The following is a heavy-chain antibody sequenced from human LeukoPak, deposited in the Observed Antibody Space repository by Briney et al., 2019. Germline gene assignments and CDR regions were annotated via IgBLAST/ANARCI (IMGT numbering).Heavy chain of an antibody. D-gene: IGHD3-3*01. V-gene: IGHV3-30*04. Sequence: GGSLRLSCAASGFSFSSHTFHWVRQAPGKGLGWVAVISFDGRNNDYADSVKGRFTISRDNSKNTLHLQMSSLRLEDTAVYYCARDLGPWGMNPGVVIGGLDVWGQGTTVTVSS. CDR3: ARDLGPWGMNPGVVIGGLDV. CDR1: GFSFSSHT. J-gene: IGHJ6*02. CDR2: ISFDGRNN.